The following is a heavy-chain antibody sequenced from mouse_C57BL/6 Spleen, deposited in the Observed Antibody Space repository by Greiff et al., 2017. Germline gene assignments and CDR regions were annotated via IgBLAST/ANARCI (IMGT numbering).Heavy chain of an antibody. CDR3: TAPSLIYYDYSWFAY. Sequence: EVKLEESGGGLVQPGGSMKLSCVASGFTFSNYWMNWVRQSPEKGLEWVAQIRLKSDNYATHYAESVKGRFTISRDDSKSSVYLQMNNLRAEDTGIYYCTAPSLIYYDYSWFAYWGQGTLVTVSA. J-gene: IGHJ3*01. CDR2: IRLKSDNYAT. V-gene: IGHV6-3*01. D-gene: IGHD2-4*01. CDR1: GFTFSNYW.